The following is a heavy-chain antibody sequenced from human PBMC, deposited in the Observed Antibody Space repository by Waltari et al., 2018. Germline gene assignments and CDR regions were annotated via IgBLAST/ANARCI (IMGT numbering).Heavy chain of an antibody. CDR1: GFTLASYW. D-gene: IGHD1-26*01. V-gene: IGHV3-7*01. CDR3: ARGRSETYRGGVFDI. Sequence: EVQLVESGGGLVQPGGSLRLSCSASGFTLASYWRNWVRQGPGKGRECVANINEDERERSFVDSVKGRFTISRDNAKNTLYLQMNSLRVEDTAVYYCARGRSETYRGGVFDIWGQGTMVTVSS. J-gene: IGHJ3*02. CDR2: INEDERER.